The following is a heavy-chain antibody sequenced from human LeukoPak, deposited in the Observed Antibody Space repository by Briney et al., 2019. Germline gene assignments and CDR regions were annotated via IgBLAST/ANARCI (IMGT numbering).Heavy chain of an antibody. V-gene: IGHV3-23*01. J-gene: IGHJ4*02. CDR1: GFTFSSYV. D-gene: IGHD6-6*01. CDR3: AKDMGQLALIFDY. CDR2: ISGRGSST. Sequence: GGSLRLSCAASGFTFSSYVMSWVRQAPGKGLEWVSGISGRGSSTYYADSVKGRFTISRDNPKSTLSLQMNSLRAEDTAVYYCAKDMGQLALIFDYWGQGILVTVSS.